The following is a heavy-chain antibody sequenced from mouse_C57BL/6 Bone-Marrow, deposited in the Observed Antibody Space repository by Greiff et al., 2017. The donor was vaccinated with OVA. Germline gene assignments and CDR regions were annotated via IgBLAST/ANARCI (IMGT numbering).Heavy chain of an antibody. CDR1: GYTFTSYW. D-gene: IGHD3-2*02. CDR3: ARGRLRLPFAY. CDR2: INPSNGGT. V-gene: IGHV1-53*01. Sequence: QVQLQQSGAELAKPGASVKLSCKASGYTFTSYWMHWVKQRPGQGLEWIGNINPSNGGTNYNEKFKSKATLTVDKSSSTAYMQLSSLTSEDSAVYYCARGRLRLPFAYWGQGTLVTVSA. J-gene: IGHJ3*01.